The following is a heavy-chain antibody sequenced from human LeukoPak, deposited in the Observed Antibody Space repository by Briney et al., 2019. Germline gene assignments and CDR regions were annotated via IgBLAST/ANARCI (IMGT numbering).Heavy chain of an antibody. V-gene: IGHV4-4*07. D-gene: IGHD4-17*01. CDR1: GGSISSYY. CDR2: IYTSGST. CDR3: ARERRNGDYSIGDAFDI. Sequence: SETLSLTCTVSGGSISSYYWSWIRQPAGKGLEWIGRIYTSGSTNYNPSLKSRVTMSVDTSKNQFSLKPSSVTAADTAVYYCARERRNGDYSIGDAFDIWGQGTMVTVSS. J-gene: IGHJ3*02.